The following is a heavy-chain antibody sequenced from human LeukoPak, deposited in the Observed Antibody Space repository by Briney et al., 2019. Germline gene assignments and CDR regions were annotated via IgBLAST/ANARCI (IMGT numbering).Heavy chain of an antibody. Sequence: GESLKISCKGSGYSFTSYWIGWVRQIPGKGLEWMGIIYPGDSDTRYSPSFQGQVTISADKSISTAYLQWSSLKASDTAMYYCARGPVYDSSGYYFDYWGQGTLVTVSS. D-gene: IGHD3-22*01. CDR1: GYSFTSYW. CDR2: IYPGDSDT. J-gene: IGHJ4*02. CDR3: ARGPVYDSSGYYFDY. V-gene: IGHV5-51*01.